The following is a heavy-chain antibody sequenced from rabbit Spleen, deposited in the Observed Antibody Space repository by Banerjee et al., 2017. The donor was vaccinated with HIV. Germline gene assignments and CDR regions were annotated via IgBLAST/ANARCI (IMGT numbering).Heavy chain of an antibody. CDR2: IYAGGSGTT. V-gene: IGHV1S40*01. D-gene: IGHD8-1*01. CDR1: GFTFSSSYY. J-gene: IGHJ4*01. Sequence: QSLEESGGGLVQPEGSLTLTCTASGFTFSSSYYMCWVRQAPGKGLEWIACIYAGGSGTTYYASWAKGRFTISKTSSTTVTLQMTSLTAADTATYFCARDGAGGSYFALWGPGTLVTVS. CDR3: ARDGAGGSYFAL.